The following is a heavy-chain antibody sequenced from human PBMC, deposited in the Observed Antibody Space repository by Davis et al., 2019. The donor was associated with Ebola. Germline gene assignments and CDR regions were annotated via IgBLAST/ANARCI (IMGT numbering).Heavy chain of an antibody. D-gene: IGHD6-13*01. Sequence: MPSETLSLTCTVSGGSISSSSYYWGWIRQPPGKGLEWIGSIYYSGSTYYNPSLKSRVTISVDKSKNQFSLKLSSVTAADTAVYYCARYSSWYPSCYYYGMDVWGQGTTVTVSS. CDR3: ARYSSWYPSCYYYGMDV. CDR2: IYYSGST. J-gene: IGHJ6*02. CDR1: GGSISSSSYY. V-gene: IGHV4-39*01.